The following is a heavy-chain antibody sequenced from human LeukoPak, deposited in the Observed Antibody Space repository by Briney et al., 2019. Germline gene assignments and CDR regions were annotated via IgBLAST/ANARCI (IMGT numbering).Heavy chain of an antibody. CDR1: GGSISSYY. D-gene: IGHD3-3*01. Sequence: PSETLSLTCTVSGGSISSYYWSWIRQPPGKGLEWIGYIYYSGSTNYNPSLKSRATISVDTSKNQFSLKLSSVTAADTAVYYCAGASYLLRFLEWPWYFDLWGRGTLVTVSS. CDR3: AGASYLLRFLEWPWYFDL. V-gene: IGHV4-59*01. CDR2: IYYSGST. J-gene: IGHJ2*01.